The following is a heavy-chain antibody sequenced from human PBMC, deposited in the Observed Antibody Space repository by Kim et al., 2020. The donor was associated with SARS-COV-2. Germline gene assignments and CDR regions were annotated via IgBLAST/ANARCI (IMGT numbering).Heavy chain of an antibody. CDR1: GGTFSSYA. Sequence: SVKVSCKASGGTFSSYAISWVRQAPGQGLEWMGGIIPIFGTANYAQKFQGRVTITADESTSTAYMELSSLRSEDTAVYYCARALLRDVYNLNYYYGMDVWGQGTTVTVSS. CDR3: ARALLRDVYNLNYYYGMDV. J-gene: IGHJ6*02. CDR2: IIPIFGTA. D-gene: IGHD1-1*01. V-gene: IGHV1-69*13.